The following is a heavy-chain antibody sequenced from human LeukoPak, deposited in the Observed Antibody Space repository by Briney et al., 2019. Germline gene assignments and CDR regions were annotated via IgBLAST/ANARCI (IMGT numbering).Heavy chain of an antibody. CDR2: IDRTSSYI. CDR1: GFTFSTYG. D-gene: IGHD5-18*01. CDR3: ARVVNQLWLRDYYYMDV. J-gene: IGHJ6*03. Sequence: GGSLRLSCAASGFTFSTYGMNWVRQVPGKGLEWVSSIDRTSSYIYYADSVKGRFTISRDNAKNSLYLQMNSLRAEDTAVYYCARVVNQLWLRDYYYMDVWAKGPRSPSP. V-gene: IGHV3-21*06.